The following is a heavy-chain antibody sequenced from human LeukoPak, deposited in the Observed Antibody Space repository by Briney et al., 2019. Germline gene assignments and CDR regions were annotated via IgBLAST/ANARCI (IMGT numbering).Heavy chain of an antibody. CDR3: ARDSPTVAGGYYFDN. CDR2: ISSSSSYI. Sequence: GGSLRLSCAASGFAFSDYYMNWIRQAPGKGLEWVSSISSSSSYIYYADSVKGRFTISRDNAKNSLYLQMNSLRAEDTAVYYCARDSPTVAGGYYFDNWGQGTLVTVSS. V-gene: IGHV3-21*01. D-gene: IGHD6-19*01. CDR1: GFAFSDYY. J-gene: IGHJ4*02.